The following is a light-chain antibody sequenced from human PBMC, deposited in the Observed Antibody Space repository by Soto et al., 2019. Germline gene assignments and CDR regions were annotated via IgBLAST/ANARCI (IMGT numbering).Light chain of an antibody. CDR2: DAS. J-gene: IGKJ1*01. CDR1: QNFGSY. CDR3: QQYNSYPWT. Sequence: DIQVTHSPSSLSASNLYRFTITCRASQNFGSYLNWYQQKPGKAPKLLIYDASSLESGVPSRFSGSGSGTEFTLTITCLQPDDFATYYCQQYNSYPWTFGQGTKVDTK. V-gene: IGKV1-5*01.